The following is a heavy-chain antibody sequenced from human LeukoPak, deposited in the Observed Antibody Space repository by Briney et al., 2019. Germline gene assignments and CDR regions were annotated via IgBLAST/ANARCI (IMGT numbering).Heavy chain of an antibody. CDR2: INHSGST. V-gene: IGHV4-34*01. Sequence: PSETLSLTCAVYGGSFSGYYWSWTRQPPGKGLEWIGEINHSGSTNYNPSLKSRVTISVDTSKNQFSLKLSSVTAADTAVYYCARLTVTTIEWFDPWGQGTLVTVSS. CDR3: ARLTVTTIEWFDP. D-gene: IGHD4-17*01. J-gene: IGHJ5*02. CDR1: GGSFSGYY.